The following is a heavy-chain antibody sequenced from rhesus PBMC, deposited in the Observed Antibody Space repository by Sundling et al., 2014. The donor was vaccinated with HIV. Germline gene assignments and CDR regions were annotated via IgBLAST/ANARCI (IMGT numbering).Heavy chain of an antibody. D-gene: IGHD3-40*01. Sequence: QVQLQESGPGLVKPSETLSLTCGASGGSLSGYYWGWIRQAPGKGLEFIGYISGSSGTANYNPSLQGRVTISKDTSKNQFSLNLSSVTAADTAVYYCARKTPGLGGLDYWGQGVLVTVSS. V-gene: IGHV4-99*01. CDR2: ISGSSGTA. CDR1: GGSLSGYY. J-gene: IGHJ4*01. CDR3: ARKTPGLGGLDY.